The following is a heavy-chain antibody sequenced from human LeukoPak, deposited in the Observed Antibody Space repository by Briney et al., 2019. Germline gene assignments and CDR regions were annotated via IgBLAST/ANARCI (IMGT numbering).Heavy chain of an antibody. V-gene: IGHV4-39*01. CDR2: IYYSGST. CDR1: GGSISSVSYY. CDR3: ARQGGTFDI. Sequence: SETLSLTCTVSGGSISSVSYYWGWIRQPPGKGLEWIGTIYYSGSTYYNPSLKSRVTISEDTSKNHFSLKLNSVTAADTAVHYCARQGGTFDIWGQGTMVTVSS. J-gene: IGHJ3*02. D-gene: IGHD3-16*01.